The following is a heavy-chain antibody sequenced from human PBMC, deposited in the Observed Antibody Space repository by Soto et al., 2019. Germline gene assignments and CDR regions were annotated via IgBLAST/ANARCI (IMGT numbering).Heavy chain of an antibody. J-gene: IGHJ4*02. CDR1: GFTFSSYS. D-gene: IGHD6-6*01. CDR3: ARATHLYSSSSPDC. CDR2: ISSSSSYI. Sequence: LGLSCAASGFTFSSYSMNWVRQAPGKGLEWVSSISSSSSYIYYADSVKGRFTISRDNAKNSLYLQMNSLRAEDTAVYYCARATHLYSSSSPDCWGQGTLVTVSS. V-gene: IGHV3-21*01.